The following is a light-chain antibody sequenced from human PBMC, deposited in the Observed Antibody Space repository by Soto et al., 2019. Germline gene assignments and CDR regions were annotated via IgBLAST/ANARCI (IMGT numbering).Light chain of an antibody. V-gene: IGLV1-51*01. CDR3: GTWDSKLSDGV. J-gene: IGLJ1*01. CDR1: RSNIGNNY. Sequence: VLTQPPSVSATPGQKVTISCSGGRSNIGNNYVSWYQQVPGTAPQLLIYDDNKRPSGIPDRFSGSKSGTSATLGITGLQTGDEADYYCGTWDSKLSDGVFGNGTKVTV. CDR2: DDN.